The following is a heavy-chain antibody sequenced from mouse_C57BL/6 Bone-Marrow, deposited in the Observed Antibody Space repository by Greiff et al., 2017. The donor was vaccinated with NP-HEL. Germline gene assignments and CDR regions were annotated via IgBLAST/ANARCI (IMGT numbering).Heavy chain of an antibody. CDR3: AGGNYDDY. CDR2: IDPSDSYT. CDR1: GYTFTSYW. J-gene: IGHJ2*01. V-gene: IGHV1-59*01. Sequence: QVQLKQPGAELVRPGTSVKLSCKASGYTFTSYWMHWVKQRPGQGLEWIGVIDPSDSYTNYNQKFKGKATLTVDTSSSTAYMQLSSLTSEDSAVYYCAGGNYDDYWGQGTTLTVSS.